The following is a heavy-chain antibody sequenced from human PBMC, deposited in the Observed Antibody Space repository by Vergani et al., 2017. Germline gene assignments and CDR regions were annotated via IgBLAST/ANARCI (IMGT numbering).Heavy chain of an antibody. J-gene: IGHJ4*02. Sequence: QVQLLESGPGLLKPSETLSLTCSVSGYSITSGYYWGWIRQPPGRGLEWIGSIYHSGSTYYNPSLKSRVTISVDTSKNQFSLKLSSVTAADTAVYYCARDRGLAGSAYYAFGYWGQGTLVTVSS. CDR3: ARDRGLAGSAYYAFGY. CDR1: GYSITSGYY. V-gene: IGHV4-38-2*02. CDR2: IYHSGST. D-gene: IGHD6-13*01.